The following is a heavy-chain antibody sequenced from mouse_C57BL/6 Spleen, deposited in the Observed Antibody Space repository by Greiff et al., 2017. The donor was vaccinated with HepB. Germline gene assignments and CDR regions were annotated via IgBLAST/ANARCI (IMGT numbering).Heavy chain of an antibody. CDR1: GFTFSDYG. V-gene: IGHV5-17*01. CDR2: ISSGSSTI. J-gene: IGHJ2*01. Sequence: DVKLVESGGGLVKPGGSLKLSCAASGFTFSDYGMHWVRQAPEKGLEWVAYISSGSSTIYYADTVKGRFTISRDNAKNTLFLQMTSLRSEDTAMYYCATLTGAYYWGQGTTLTVSS. D-gene: IGHD4-1*01. CDR3: ATLTGAYY.